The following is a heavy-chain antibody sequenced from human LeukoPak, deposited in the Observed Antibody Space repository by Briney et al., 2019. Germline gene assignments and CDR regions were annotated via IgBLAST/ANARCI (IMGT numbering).Heavy chain of an antibody. J-gene: IGHJ6*03. CDR2: PIFGTA. CDR3: ARGRDYDFWSGYYYMDV. V-gene: IGHV1-69*05. D-gene: IGHD3-3*01. Sequence: PIFGTANYAQKFQGRVTITTDESTSTAYMELSSLRSEDTAVYYCARGRDYDFWSGYYYMDVWGKGTTVTVXS.